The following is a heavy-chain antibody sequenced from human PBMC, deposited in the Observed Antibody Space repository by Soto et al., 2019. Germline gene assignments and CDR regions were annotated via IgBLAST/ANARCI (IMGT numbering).Heavy chain of an antibody. CDR3: AGGSSGWSSLDF. CDR2: IHYSGTT. D-gene: IGHD6-19*01. V-gene: IGHV4-59*01. Sequence: QVQLQESGPGLVKPSETLALICTVSGGSISNYYWNWIRQPPGKGLEWIGYIHYSGTTSNNPSLKSRVTISVDTSKSHFSLKLRSVSAADTAVYYCAGGSSGWSSLDFWGQGTLVTVSS. J-gene: IGHJ4*02. CDR1: GGSISNYY.